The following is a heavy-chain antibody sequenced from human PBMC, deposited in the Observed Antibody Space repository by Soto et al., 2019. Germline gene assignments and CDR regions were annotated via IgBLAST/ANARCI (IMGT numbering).Heavy chain of an antibody. CDR1: GFSLSTSGVG. D-gene: IGHD3-10*01. V-gene: IGHV2-5*02. CDR2: IYWDDDK. Sequence: SGPTLVNPTQTLTLTCTFSGFSLSTSGVGVGWIRQPPGKALEWLALIYWDDDKRYSPSLKSRLTITKDTSKNQVVLTMTNMDPVDTATYYCAHVGSGSYYRRNWFDPWGQGTLVTVSS. J-gene: IGHJ5*02. CDR3: AHVGSGSYYRRNWFDP.